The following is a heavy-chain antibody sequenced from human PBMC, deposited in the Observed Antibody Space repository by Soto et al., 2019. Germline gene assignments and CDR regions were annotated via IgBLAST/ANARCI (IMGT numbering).Heavy chain of an antibody. CDR1: GYTFTRYG. Sequence: QVQLVQSGAEVKNPGASVKVSCKASGYTFTRYGIGWARQAPGQGLEWMGWINTYNGNTNYAQNVQGRVTLTTDTSTSTAYMELRSLRSNDTAIDYCAMVDVYVPPSPQDVWGQGTTVIVSS. CDR3: AMVDVYVPPSPQDV. V-gene: IGHV1-18*01. D-gene: IGHD3-16*01. J-gene: IGHJ6*02. CDR2: INTYNGNT.